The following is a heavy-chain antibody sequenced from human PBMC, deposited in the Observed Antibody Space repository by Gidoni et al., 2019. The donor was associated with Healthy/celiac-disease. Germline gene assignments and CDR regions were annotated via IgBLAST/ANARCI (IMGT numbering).Heavy chain of an antibody. D-gene: IGHD2-15*01. CDR3: TREEPCAELGYCSGGSWSGYGMDV. Sequence: EVQLVESGGGLVQPGRSLRLSCTASGFTFGDYAMSWFRQAPGKGLEWVGFIRSKAYGGTTEYAASVKGRFTISRDDSKSIAYLQMNSLKTEDTAVYYCTREEPCAELGYCSGGSWSGYGMDVWGQGTTVTVSS. CDR1: GFTFGDYA. J-gene: IGHJ6*02. V-gene: IGHV3-49*03. CDR2: IRSKAYGGTT.